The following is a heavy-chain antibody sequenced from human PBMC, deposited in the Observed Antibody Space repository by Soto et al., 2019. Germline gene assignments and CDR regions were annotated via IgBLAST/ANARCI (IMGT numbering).Heavy chain of an antibody. Sequence: ETLSLTCTVSGGSISSYYWSWIRQPAGKGLEWIGRIYTSGSTNYNPSLKSRVTMSVDTSKNQFSLKLSSVTAADTAVYYCASTNWGTTVRTRGAFDIWGQGTMVTVS. CDR2: IYTSGST. D-gene: IGHD4-17*01. V-gene: IGHV4-4*07. CDR3: ASTNWGTTVRTRGAFDI. CDR1: GGSISSYY. J-gene: IGHJ3*02.